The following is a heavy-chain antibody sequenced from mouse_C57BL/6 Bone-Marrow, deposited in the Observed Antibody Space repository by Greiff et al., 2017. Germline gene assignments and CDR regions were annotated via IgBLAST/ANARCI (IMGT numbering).Heavy chain of an antibody. CDR2: INPGSGGT. J-gene: IGHJ2*01. CDR3: ARDETVVASFDY. Sequence: QVQLKESGAELVRPGTSVKVSCKASGYAFTNYLIEWVKQRPGQGLEWIGVINPGSGGTNYNEKFKGKATLTADKSSSTAYMQLSSLTSEDSAVYFCARDETVVASFDYWGQGTTLTVSS. CDR1: GYAFTNYL. D-gene: IGHD1-1*01. V-gene: IGHV1-54*01.